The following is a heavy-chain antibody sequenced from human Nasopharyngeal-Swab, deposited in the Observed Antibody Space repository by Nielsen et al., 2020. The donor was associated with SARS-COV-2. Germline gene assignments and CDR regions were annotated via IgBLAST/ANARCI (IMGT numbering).Heavy chain of an antibody. V-gene: IGHV4-34*01. Sequence: GSLRLSCAVYGGSFSGYYWSWIRQPPGKGLEWIGEINHSGSTNYNPSLKSRVTISVDTSKNQFSLKLGSVTAADTAVYYCARWPEGGYDSAFDIWGQGTMVTVSS. CDR1: GGSFSGYY. CDR2: INHSGST. D-gene: IGHD5-12*01. J-gene: IGHJ3*02. CDR3: ARWPEGGYDSAFDI.